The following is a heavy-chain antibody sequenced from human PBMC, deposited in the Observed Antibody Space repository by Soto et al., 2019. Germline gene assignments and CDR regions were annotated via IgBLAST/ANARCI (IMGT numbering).Heavy chain of an antibody. CDR2: IAPHRDGT. D-gene: IGHD4-17*01. J-gene: IGHJ3*02. CDR3: ARGPYGDNAFDI. Sequence: ASVKVSCKASGYSFTDYYMHWIRQSPGQGLEWMGWIAPHRDGTEFAQKFQGRITLTGDTSTSTAYMELKGLTSADTAVYFCARGPYGDNAFDIWGQGTVVTVSS. CDR1: GYSFTDYY. V-gene: IGHV1-2*02.